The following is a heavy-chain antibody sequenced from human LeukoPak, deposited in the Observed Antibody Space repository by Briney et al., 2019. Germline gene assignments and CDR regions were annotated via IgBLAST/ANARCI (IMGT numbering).Heavy chain of an antibody. CDR1: GGSISSYY. V-gene: IGHV4-59*12. J-gene: IGHJ5*02. CDR2: IYYSGST. Sequence: SETLSLTCTVSGGSISSYYWSWIRQPPGKGLEWIGYIYYSGSTNYNPSLKSRVAISVDRSKNQFSLKLSSVTAADTAVYYCARTTGYGGGIDWFDPWGQGTLVTVSS. D-gene: IGHD5-12*01. CDR3: ARTTGYGGGIDWFDP.